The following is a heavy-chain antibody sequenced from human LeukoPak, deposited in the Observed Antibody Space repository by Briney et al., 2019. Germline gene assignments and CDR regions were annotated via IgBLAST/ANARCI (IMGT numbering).Heavy chain of an antibody. CDR1: GFTFSSYS. D-gene: IGHD2-21*02. Sequence: PGGSLRLSCAASGFTFSSYSMNWVRQAPGKGLEWVANIKQDGSEKYYVDSVKGRFTISRDNAKNSLYLQMNSLRAEDTAVYYCARDLGDIDYWGQGTLVTVSS. CDR3: ARDLGDIDY. J-gene: IGHJ4*02. CDR2: IKQDGSEK. V-gene: IGHV3-7*01.